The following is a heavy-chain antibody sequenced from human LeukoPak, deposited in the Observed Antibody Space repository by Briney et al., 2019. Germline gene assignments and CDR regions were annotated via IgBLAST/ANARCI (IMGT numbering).Heavy chain of an antibody. Sequence: GGSLRLSCAASGFTFSSYWMNWVRQAPGKGLEWISYISSSSSTIYYADSVKGRFTISRDNAKNSLYLQMNSLRAEDTAVYYCARIVTLNWFDPWGQGALVTVSS. V-gene: IGHV3-48*01. J-gene: IGHJ5*02. CDR1: GFTFSSYW. CDR2: ISSSSSTI. CDR3: ARIVTLNWFDP. D-gene: IGHD3-9*01.